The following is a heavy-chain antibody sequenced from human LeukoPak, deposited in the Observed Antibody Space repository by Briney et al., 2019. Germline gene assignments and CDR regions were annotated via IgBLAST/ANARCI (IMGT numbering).Heavy chain of an antibody. D-gene: IGHD6-13*01. Sequence: GGSLRLSCAASGFTFSSYSMNWVRQAPGKGLEWVSSISSSSSYIYYADSVKGRFTISRDNAKNSLYLQMNSLRAEDTAVYYCARAPYSSSWYPFYYYYGMDVWGQGTTVTVSS. V-gene: IGHV3-21*01. J-gene: IGHJ6*02. CDR3: ARAPYSSSWYPFYYYYGMDV. CDR2: ISSSSSYI. CDR1: GFTFSSYS.